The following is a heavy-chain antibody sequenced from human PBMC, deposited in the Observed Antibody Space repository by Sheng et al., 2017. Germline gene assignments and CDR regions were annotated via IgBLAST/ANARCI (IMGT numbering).Heavy chain of an antibody. D-gene: IGHD3-22*01. CDR1: GFTYTNCA. CDR2: ISGDGAST. J-gene: IGHJ4*02. V-gene: IGHV3-23*01. Sequence: EVQLLESGGNLVQPGGSLRLTCAASGFTYTNCAMSWVRQPPGKGLERVSAISGDGASTYYADSVKGRFTISRDNSKNTLYLQMSSLRVEDTAVYYCAKSDCDSIDCRLLDYWAQGTLVTVSS. CDR3: AKSDCDSIDCRLLDY.